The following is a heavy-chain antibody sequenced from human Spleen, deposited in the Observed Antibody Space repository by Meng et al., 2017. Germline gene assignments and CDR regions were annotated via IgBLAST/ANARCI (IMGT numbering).Heavy chain of an antibody. CDR3: ARDSASGYESYYFDY. CDR2: ISYDGNNR. CDR1: GFTFSSYP. Sequence: GGSLRLSCAASGFTFSSYPMHWVRQAPGKGLEWVAVISYDGNNRYYADSVKGPFTISRDNSKNTLYLQMNSLRAEDTAVYYCARDSASGYESYYFDYWGQGTLVTVSS. D-gene: IGHD5-12*01. J-gene: IGHJ4*02. V-gene: IGHV3-30*01.